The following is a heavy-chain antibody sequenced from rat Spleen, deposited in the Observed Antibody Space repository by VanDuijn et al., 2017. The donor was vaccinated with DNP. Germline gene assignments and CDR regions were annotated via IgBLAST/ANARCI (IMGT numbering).Heavy chain of an antibody. V-gene: IGHV2-19*01. CDR1: GFSLTDYT. Sequence: QVQLKESGPGMVQPSQTLSLTCTVSGFSLTDYTVHWVRQPPGKVLEWIAATSSAGSRYYSSVLKSRLSISRDTSKSQVFLKMDSLQTEDTAIYYCTRDSSYVYDYFDYWGQGVMVTVSS. D-gene: IGHD1-2*01. J-gene: IGHJ2*01. CDR2: TSSAGSR. CDR3: TRDSSYVYDYFDY.